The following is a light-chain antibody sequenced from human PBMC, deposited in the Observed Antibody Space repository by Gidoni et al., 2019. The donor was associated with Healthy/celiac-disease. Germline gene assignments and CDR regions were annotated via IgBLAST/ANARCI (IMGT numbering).Light chain of an antibody. CDR3: QQYNNWPPLT. J-gene: IGKJ4*02. V-gene: IGKV3-15*01. CDR2: CAS. CDR1: QRVSSN. Sequence: EIVLTQSPATLSMSPGERATLSCRASQRVSSNFAWYQQKPGQAPRLLIYCASTRATGIPARFSGSGSGTEFTLTISSLQSEDFAVDYCQQYNNWPPLTFGGGTKVEIK.